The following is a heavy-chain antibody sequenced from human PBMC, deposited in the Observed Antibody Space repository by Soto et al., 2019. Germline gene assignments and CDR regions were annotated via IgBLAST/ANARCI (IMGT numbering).Heavy chain of an antibody. D-gene: IGHD2-2*02. J-gene: IGHJ6*02. CDR1: GYSFTTYW. Sequence: GESLKISCKGSGYSFTTYWIGWVRQMPGKGLELMVIIYPGDSDTRYSPSFQGLVTISVYKSISATYLQWSSLKSSDTAMYYCTRRHIPQASNYYYGMHXWGQATMVTVS. V-gene: IGHV5-51*01. CDR3: TRRHIPQASNYYYGMHX. CDR2: IYPGDSDT.